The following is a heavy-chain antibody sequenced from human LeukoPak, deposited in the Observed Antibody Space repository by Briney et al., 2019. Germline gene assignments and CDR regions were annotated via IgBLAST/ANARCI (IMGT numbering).Heavy chain of an antibody. CDR3: ARDLSGYCTSGTCYAFDI. CDR1: EFSVSSNY. CDR2: IYTDGNT. D-gene: IGHD2-15*01. V-gene: IGHV3-53*01. Sequence: SGGSLRLSCAASEFSVSSNYMNWVRQAPGKGLEWVSVIYTDGNTYYADSVKGRFTISRDKSKNTMYLQMNSLRAEDTALYYCARDLSGYCTSGTCYAFDIWGQGTMVTVSS. J-gene: IGHJ3*02.